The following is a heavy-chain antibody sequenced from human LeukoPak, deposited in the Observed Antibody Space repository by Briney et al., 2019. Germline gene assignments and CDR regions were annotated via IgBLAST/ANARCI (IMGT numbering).Heavy chain of an antibody. CDR3: ARAGSYYNHFDY. CDR1: GFTFSSYA. CDR2: IIPILGIA. V-gene: IGHV1-69*04. Sequence: GGSLRLSCAASGFTFSSYAISWVRQAPGQGLEWMGRIIPILGIANYAQKFQGRVTITADKSTSTAYMELSSLRSEDTAVYYCARAGSYYNHFDYWGQGTLVTVSS. D-gene: IGHD1-26*01. J-gene: IGHJ4*02.